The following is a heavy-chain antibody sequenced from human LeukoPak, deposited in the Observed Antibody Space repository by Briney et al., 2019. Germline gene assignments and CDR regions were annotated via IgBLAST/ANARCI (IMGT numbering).Heavy chain of an antibody. Sequence: ASVKVSCKASGYTFTSYDINWVRQATGQGLEWMGWMNPNSGNTGYAQKFRGRVTMTRNTSISTAYMELSSLRSEDTAVYYCARGASGGNWFDPWGQGTLVTVSS. CDR3: ARGASGGNWFDP. CDR1: GYTFTSYD. CDR2: MNPNSGNT. D-gene: IGHD4-23*01. V-gene: IGHV1-8*01. J-gene: IGHJ5*02.